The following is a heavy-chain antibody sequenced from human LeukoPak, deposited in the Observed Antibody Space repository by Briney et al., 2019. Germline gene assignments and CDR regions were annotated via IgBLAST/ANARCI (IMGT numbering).Heavy chain of an antibody. J-gene: IGHJ6*03. D-gene: IGHD2-8*01. CDR1: GGTFSSYA. CDR2: FIPIFGTA. Sequence: SVKVSCKSSGGTFSSYAISWVRQAPGQGFEWMGGFIPIFGTANYAQNFQGRVMITADESTSTAYMELSSLRSEDTAVYYCARSPPGLIYMDVWGKGTTVSVSS. CDR3: ARSPPGLIYMDV. V-gene: IGHV1-69*01.